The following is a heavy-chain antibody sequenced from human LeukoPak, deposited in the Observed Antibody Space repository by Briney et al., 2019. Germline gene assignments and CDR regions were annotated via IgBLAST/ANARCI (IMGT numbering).Heavy chain of an antibody. CDR3: ARDPFSGYDY. D-gene: IGHD3-22*01. CDR1: GFTFSSYS. CDR2: ISSSSSYI. Sequence: GGSLRLSCADSGFTFSSYSMNWVRQAPGEGLEWVSSISSSSSYIYYADSVKGRFTISRDNAKNSLYLQMNSLRAEDTAVYYCARDPFSGYDYWGQGTLVTVSS. J-gene: IGHJ4*02. V-gene: IGHV3-21*01.